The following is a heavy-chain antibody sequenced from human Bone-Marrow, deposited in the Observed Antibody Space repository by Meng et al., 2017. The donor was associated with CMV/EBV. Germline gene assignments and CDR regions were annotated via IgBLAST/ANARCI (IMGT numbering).Heavy chain of an antibody. CDR1: GFTFSSYS. D-gene: IGHD3-16*01. Sequence: EVQLVESGGGLVKPGGSLRLSFAAFGFTFSSYSMNWVRQAPGKGLEWVSSISSSSSYIYYADSVKGRFTISRDNAKNSLYLQMNSLRAEDTAVYYCARLFYDYVWGSYPYYFDYWGQGPLVTVSS. J-gene: IGHJ4*02. CDR2: ISSSSSYI. CDR3: ARLFYDYVWGSYPYYFDY. V-gene: IGHV3-21*01.